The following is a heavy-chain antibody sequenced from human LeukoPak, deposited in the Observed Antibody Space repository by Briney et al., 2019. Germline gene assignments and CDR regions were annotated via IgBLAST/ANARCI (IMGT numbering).Heavy chain of an antibody. D-gene: IGHD3-22*01. CDR1: GGTFSSYA. J-gene: IGHJ5*02. CDR3: ARDYYDSSPHWFDP. V-gene: IGHV1-69*13. CDR2: IIPIFGTP. Sequence: SVKVSCKASGGTFSSYAISWVRQAPGQGLDWMGGIIPIFGTPNYAQKFQGRVTIPADESTSTAYMELSSLRSEDTAVYYCARDYYDSSPHWFDPWGQGTLVTVSS.